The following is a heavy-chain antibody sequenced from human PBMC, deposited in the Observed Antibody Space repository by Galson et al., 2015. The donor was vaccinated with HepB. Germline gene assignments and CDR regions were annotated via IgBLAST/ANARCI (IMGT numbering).Heavy chain of an antibody. Sequence: SVKVSCKAFAYIFTNYYMHWVRQAPGQGLEWMGVINPSGGSTSYAQKFQGRVTMTRDTSTRTVYMELSSLRSEDTALYYCAREPTIFGVATLPVYYYYGMDVWGQGTTVTVSS. CDR3: AREPTIFGVATLPVYYYYGMDV. V-gene: IGHV1-46*01. CDR1: AYIFTNYY. J-gene: IGHJ6*02. CDR2: INPSGGST. D-gene: IGHD3-3*01.